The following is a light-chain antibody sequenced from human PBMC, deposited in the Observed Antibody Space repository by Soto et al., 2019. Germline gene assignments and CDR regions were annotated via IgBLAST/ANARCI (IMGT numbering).Light chain of an antibody. CDR3: MQGAHWPRT. CDR1: HSLVYSDGNTY. Sequence: DVVMTQSPLSLPVTLGQPASISCRSSHSLVYSDGNTYLSWFQQRPGQSPRRLIYKVSNRDSGVPERFSGSGSGTDFTLKISRVEAEDVGVYYCMQGAHWPRTFVQGTKVEI. V-gene: IGKV2-30*01. CDR2: KVS. J-gene: IGKJ1*01.